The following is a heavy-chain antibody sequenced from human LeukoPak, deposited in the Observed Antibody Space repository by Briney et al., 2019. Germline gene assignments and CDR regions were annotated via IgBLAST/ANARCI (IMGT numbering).Heavy chain of an antibody. CDR2: IIPIFGTA. Sequence: ASVKVSCKASGGTFSSYAISWVRQAPGQGLEWMGGIIPIFGTANYAQKFQGRVTITADESTSTAYMELSSLRSEDTAVYYRARDQAIFGQIYYYYMDVWGKGTTVTVSS. D-gene: IGHD3-3*01. V-gene: IGHV1-69*13. CDR3: ARDQAIFGQIYYYYMDV. CDR1: GGTFSSYA. J-gene: IGHJ6*03.